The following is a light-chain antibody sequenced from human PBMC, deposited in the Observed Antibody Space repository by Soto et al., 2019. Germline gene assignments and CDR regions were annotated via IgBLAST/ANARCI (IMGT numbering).Light chain of an antibody. CDR3: QQLRMYPST. CDR2: DAS. V-gene: IGKV1-9*01. Sequence: IQLTQSPSSLSASVGDRVTITCRASQDIAIYLAWYQQKPGEAPKLLIYDASTWYVGVPSRFSGSGSGTDFTLTITSLQSEDFATYYCQQLRMYPSTFGGGTKVEIK. J-gene: IGKJ4*01. CDR1: QDIAIY.